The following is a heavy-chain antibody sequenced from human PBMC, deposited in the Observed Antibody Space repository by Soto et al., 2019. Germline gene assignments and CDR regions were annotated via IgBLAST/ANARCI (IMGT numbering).Heavy chain of an antibody. D-gene: IGHD4-4*01. CDR1: GFTFSDYY. V-gene: IGHV3-11*06. J-gene: IGHJ5*02. CDR2: ISSASDYS. CDR3: ARHDYSNEHWFDT. Sequence: GGSLRLSCTASGFTFSDYYMSWIRQAPGKGLEWISYISSASDYSTYADSVKGRFTISRDNAKNSLYLQSNNVRPDDTALYFCARHDYSNEHWFDTWGLGTAVTVSS.